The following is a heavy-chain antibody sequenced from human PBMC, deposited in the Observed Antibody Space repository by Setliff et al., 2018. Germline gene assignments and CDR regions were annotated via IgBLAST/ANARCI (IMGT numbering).Heavy chain of an antibody. J-gene: IGHJ6*03. Sequence: PSETLSLTCTVSGDSISSRTHCWSWIRQPAGKGLEWIGQVYTSWSTNYNPSLKSRVTISLDTSKNQFSLNLSSLTAADTAVYYCARVSGFQYMDVWGKGTTVTVSS. V-gene: IGHV4-61*09. CDR2: VYTSWST. CDR3: ARVSGFQYMDV. CDR1: GDSISSRTHC. D-gene: IGHD3-3*01.